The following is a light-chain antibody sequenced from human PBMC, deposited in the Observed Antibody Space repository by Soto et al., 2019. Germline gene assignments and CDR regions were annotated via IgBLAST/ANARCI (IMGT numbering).Light chain of an antibody. CDR1: QSVGDY. CDR3: QQYGTSLWT. V-gene: IGKV3-20*01. J-gene: IGKJ1*01. Sequence: EIVFTQSPGTLSLSPGERATLSCRASQSVGDYLAWYQQKPGQAPRLLIYGASSRATGIPDRFSGSGSGTDFVLTISRLEPEDFAVYYCQQYGTSLWTFGQGTKVDIK. CDR2: GAS.